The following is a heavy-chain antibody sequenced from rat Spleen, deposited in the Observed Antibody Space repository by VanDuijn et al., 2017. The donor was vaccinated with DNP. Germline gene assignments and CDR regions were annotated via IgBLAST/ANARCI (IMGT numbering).Heavy chain of an antibody. CDR1: GFTFSDYG. V-gene: IGHV5-22*01. D-gene: IGHD1-11*01. CDR3: ARQATGFDY. CDR2: ISYAGGST. Sequence: EVQLVESGGGLVQPGRSMKLFCAASGFTFSDYGMAWVLQAPTKGLEWVAYISYAGGSTYHGDSVKGRFTISRDNAESTLYLQMSSLRSADTDTYYGARQATGFDYWGQGVMVTVSS. J-gene: IGHJ2*01.